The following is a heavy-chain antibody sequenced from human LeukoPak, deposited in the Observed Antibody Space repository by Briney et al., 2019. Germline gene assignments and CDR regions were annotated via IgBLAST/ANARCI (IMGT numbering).Heavy chain of an antibody. CDR3: ARERGRGRDSPWFDY. CDR2: IYSDGST. V-gene: IGHV3-53*01. Sequence: GGSLGLSCAASGFIVSGDFMSWVRQAPGKGLEWVSVIYSDGSTYYADSVKGRFTISRDNSKNALDLQMTGLRAEDTAVYYCARERGRGRDSPWFDYWGQGTLVTVSS. CDR1: GFIVSGDF. D-gene: IGHD1-26*01. J-gene: IGHJ4*02.